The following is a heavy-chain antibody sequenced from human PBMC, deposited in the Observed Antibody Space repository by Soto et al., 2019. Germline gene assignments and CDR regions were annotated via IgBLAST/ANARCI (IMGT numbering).Heavy chain of an antibody. D-gene: IGHD4-17*01. Sequence: HPGGSLRLSCAASGFTFSDHYMDWVRQAPGKGLEWVGRTRNKANSYTTEYAASVKGRFTISRDASKNSLFLQVNSLKTEDTAVYYCVRVHTTVSSFDYWGQGTLVTVSS. CDR2: TRNKANSYTT. CDR1: GFTFSDHY. J-gene: IGHJ4*02. V-gene: IGHV3-72*01. CDR3: VRVHTTVSSFDY.